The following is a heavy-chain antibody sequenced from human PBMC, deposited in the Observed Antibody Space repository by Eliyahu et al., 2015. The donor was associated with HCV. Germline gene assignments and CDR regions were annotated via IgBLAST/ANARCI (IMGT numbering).Heavy chain of an antibody. D-gene: IGHD3-3*01. J-gene: IGHJ5*02. V-gene: IGHV3-30*02. CDR1: GFTFSSYG. Sequence: QVQLVESGGGVVQPGGSLRLSCAASGFTFSSYGMXWVRQAPGKGXEWVAFIRYDGSNKYYADSVKGRFTISRDNSKNTLYLQMNSLRAEDTAVYYCAKDADYDFWSGYYRYNWFDPWGQGTLVTVSS. CDR3: AKDADYDFWSGYYRYNWFDP. CDR2: IRYDGSNK.